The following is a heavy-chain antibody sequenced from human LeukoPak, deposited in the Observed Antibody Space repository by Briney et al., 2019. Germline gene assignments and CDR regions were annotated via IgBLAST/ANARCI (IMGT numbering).Heavy chain of an antibody. V-gene: IGHV1-46*01. D-gene: IGHD5-24*01. CDR2: INPSGGST. CDR3: ARGKGRWGHGYNYYFDY. CDR1: GYTFTSYD. J-gene: IGHJ4*02. Sequence: ASVKVSCKASGYTFTSYDMHRVRQAPGQGLEWMGTINPSGGSTTYAQEFQGRVTMTTDTSTSTVYMELSSLRSGDTAVYYCARGKGRWGHGYNYYFDYWGQGTLVTVSS.